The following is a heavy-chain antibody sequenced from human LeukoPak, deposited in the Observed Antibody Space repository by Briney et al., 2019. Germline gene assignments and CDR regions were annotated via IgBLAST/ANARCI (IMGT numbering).Heavy chain of an antibody. CDR1: GGSISSYY. J-gene: IGHJ2*01. CDR2: IYYSGST. D-gene: IGHD3-10*01. V-gene: IGHV4-59*12. Sequence: PSETLSLTCTVSGGSISSYYWSWIRQPPGKGLEWIGYIYYSGSTYYNPSLKSRVTISVDTSKNQFSLKLSSVTAADTAVYYCARDPGEPQRYWYFDLWGRGTLVTVSS. CDR3: ARDPGEPQRYWYFDL.